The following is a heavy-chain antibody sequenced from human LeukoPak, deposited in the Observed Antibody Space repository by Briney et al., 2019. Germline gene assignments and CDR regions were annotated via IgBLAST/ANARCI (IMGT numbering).Heavy chain of an antibody. CDR3: ARDQYISDWFRWFDP. CDR1: GGSFSGYY. Sequence: SETLSLTCAVYGGSFSGYYWSWIRQPPGKGLEWIGEINHSGSTNYNPSLKSRVTISVDTSKNQFSLKLSSVTAADTAVYYCARDQYISDWFRWFDPWGQGTLVTVSS. V-gene: IGHV4-34*01. D-gene: IGHD6-25*01. CDR2: INHSGST. J-gene: IGHJ5*02.